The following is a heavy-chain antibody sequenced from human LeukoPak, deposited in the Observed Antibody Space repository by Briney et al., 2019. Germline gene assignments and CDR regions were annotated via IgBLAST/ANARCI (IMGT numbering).Heavy chain of an antibody. CDR2: ISAYNGNT. V-gene: IGHV1-18*01. CDR3: ARDEGEYYFDY. J-gene: IGHJ4*02. Sequence: VSVKVSCKASGYTFTSYGISWVRQAPGQGLEWMGWISAYNGNTNYAQKLQGRVTMTTDTSTNTAYMELRSLGSDDTAVYYCARDEGEYYFDYWGQGTLVTVSS. CDR1: GYTFTSYG. D-gene: IGHD3-16*01.